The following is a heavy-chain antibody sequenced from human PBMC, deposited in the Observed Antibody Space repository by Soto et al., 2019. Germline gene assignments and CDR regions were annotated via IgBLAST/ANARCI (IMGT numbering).Heavy chain of an antibody. Sequence: GGSLRLSCAASGFTFSSYAMSWVRQAPGKGLEWVSAISGSGGSTYYPDSVKGRFTISRDNSKNTLYLQMNSLRAEDPAVYYCAIYSSSWYPLYYYYGMDVWGQGTTVTVSS. D-gene: IGHD6-13*01. J-gene: IGHJ6*02. CDR2: ISGSGGST. CDR3: AIYSSSWYPLYYYYGMDV. V-gene: IGHV3-23*01. CDR1: GFTFSSYA.